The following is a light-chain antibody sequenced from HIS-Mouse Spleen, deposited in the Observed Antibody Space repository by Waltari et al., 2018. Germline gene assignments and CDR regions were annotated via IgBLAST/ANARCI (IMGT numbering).Light chain of an antibody. J-gene: IGKJ1*01. CDR3: QQLNSYPPT. CDR2: AAS. CDR1: QGISSY. V-gene: IGKV1-9*01. Sequence: DIQLTQSPSFLSASVGDRVTITCRASQGISSYLAWYPQKPGKAPKLLIYAASTLQSGVPSGFSGSGSGTEFTLTISSLQPEDFATYYCQQLNSYPPTFGQGTKVEIK.